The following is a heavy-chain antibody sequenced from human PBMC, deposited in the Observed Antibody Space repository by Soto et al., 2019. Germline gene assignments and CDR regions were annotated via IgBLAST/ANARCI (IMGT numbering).Heavy chain of an antibody. Sequence: PSETLALPCAVSGGSISSGTYSWTWIRQPPGRDLEWIGYIYYSGTTYSHPSLRSRVTISVDRSKNQFSLKLSSVTAADTAVYYCAREGYSYGLNWFDPWGQGTLVTVSS. V-gene: IGHV4-30-2*01. J-gene: IGHJ5*02. D-gene: IGHD5-18*01. CDR1: GGSISSGTYS. CDR2: IYYSGTT. CDR3: AREGYSYGLNWFDP.